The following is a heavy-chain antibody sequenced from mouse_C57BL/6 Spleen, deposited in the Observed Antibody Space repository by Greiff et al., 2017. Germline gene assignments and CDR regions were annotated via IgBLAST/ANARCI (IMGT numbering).Heavy chain of an antibody. V-gene: IGHV10-1*01. CDR1: GFSFNTYA. CDR2: IRSKSNNYAT. CDR3: VRHGDYAGYFDY. J-gene: IGHJ2*01. D-gene: IGHD2-13*01. Sequence: EVKVVESGGGLVQPKGSLKLSCAASGFSFNTYAMNWVRQAPGKGLEWVARIRSKSNNYATYYADSVKDRFTISRDDSESMLYLQMNNLKTEDTAMYYCVRHGDYAGYFDYWGQGTTLTVSS.